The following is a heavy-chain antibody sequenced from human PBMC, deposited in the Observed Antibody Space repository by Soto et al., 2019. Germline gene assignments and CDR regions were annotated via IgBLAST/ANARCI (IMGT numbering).Heavy chain of an antibody. CDR3: ARASHNSYDSSGYLYYFDY. CDR1: GFTFSSYA. CDR2: ISGSGGST. Sequence: GGSLRLSCAASGFTFSSYAMSWVRQAPGKGLEWVSAISGSGGSTYYADSVKGRFTISRDNSKNTLYLQVNSLRAEDTAVYYCARASHNSYDSSGYLYYFDYWGQGTPVTVSS. D-gene: IGHD3-22*01. J-gene: IGHJ4*02. V-gene: IGHV3-23*01.